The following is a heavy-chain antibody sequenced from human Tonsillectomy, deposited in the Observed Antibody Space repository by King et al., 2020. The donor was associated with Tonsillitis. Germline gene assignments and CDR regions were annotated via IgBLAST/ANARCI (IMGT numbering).Heavy chain of an antibody. CDR1: GFSLSTSGVG. D-gene: IGHD2-15*01. CDR2: IYWNDDK. V-gene: IGHV2-5*01. J-gene: IGHJ4*02. Sequence: ITLQESGPTLVKPTQTLTLTCTFSGFSLSTSGVGVGWIRQPPGKALEWLALIYWNDDKRYSPSLKSRLTITKDTSKNQVVLTMTNMDPVDTATYYCAHRGHRGYCSGGSCYEKIFFDYWGQGTLVTVSS. CDR3: AHRGHRGYCSGGSCYEKIFFDY.